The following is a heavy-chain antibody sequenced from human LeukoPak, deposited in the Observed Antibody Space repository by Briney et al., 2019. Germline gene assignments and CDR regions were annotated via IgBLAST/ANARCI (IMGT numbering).Heavy chain of an antibody. D-gene: IGHD3-10*01. J-gene: IGHJ3*02. CDR1: GFTFRSHA. CDR2: IYENGGTT. V-gene: IGHV3-23*01. CDR3: ARTITDDHNRLGALDI. Sequence: PGGSLRLSCVGSGFTFRSHAMSWVRQAPEKGLEFVSGIYENGGTTYYADSVQGRFTISRDNSKNTLYLQMNSLRAEDTAVYYCARTITDDHNRLGALDIWGQGTMVTVSS.